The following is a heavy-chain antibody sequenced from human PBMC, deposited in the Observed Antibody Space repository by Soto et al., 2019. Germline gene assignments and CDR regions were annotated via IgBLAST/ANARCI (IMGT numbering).Heavy chain of an antibody. CDR2: ISGSGGST. CDR3: AKPSRPTVTTKEYFDY. V-gene: IGHV3-23*01. J-gene: IGHJ4*02. D-gene: IGHD4-17*01. CDR1: GFTFSSYA. Sequence: EVQLLESGGGLVQPGGSLRLSCAASGFTFSSYAMSWVRQAPGKGLEWVSAISGSGGSTYYADSVKGRFTISIDNSKNTLYLQMNSLRAEDTAVYYCAKPSRPTVTTKEYFDYWGQGTLVTVSS.